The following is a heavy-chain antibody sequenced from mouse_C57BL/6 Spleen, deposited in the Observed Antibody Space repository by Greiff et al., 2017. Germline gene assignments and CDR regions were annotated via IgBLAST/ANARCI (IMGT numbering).Heavy chain of an antibody. Sequence: VQLQQSGPELVKPGASVKIPCKASGYTFTDYNMDWVKQSHGKSLEWIGDINPNNGGTIYNQKFKGKATLTVDKSSSTTYLERRSLTSEDTAVYYCARWYYGSSSLAYWGQGTLVTVSA. CDR3: ARWYYGSSSLAY. J-gene: IGHJ3*01. CDR2: INPNNGGT. D-gene: IGHD1-1*01. V-gene: IGHV1-18*01. CDR1: GYTFTDYN.